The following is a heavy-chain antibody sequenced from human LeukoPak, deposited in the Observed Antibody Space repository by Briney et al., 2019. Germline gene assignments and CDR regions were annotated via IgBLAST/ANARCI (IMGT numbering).Heavy chain of an antibody. CDR1: GGSISSYY. CDR3: TRQNAVSAGYAYDI. CDR2: ISHSGST. J-gene: IGHJ3*02. V-gene: IGHV4-59*08. Sequence: SETLSLTCTVSGGSISSYYWSWIRQPPGKGLEWIGFISHSGSTNYNPSLKSRVTISVDTSKKYFSLRLSSVTAADTAVYYCTRQNAVSAGYAYDIWGQGTMVTVSS. D-gene: IGHD1-1*01.